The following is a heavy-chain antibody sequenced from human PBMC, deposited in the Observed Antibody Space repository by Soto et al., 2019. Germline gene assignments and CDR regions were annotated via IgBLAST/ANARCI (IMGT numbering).Heavy chain of an antibody. CDR3: ARASPYGDYALDY. CDR2: ISYSGST. J-gene: IGHJ4*02. D-gene: IGHD4-17*01. Sequence: PSETLSLTCTVSGGSISSYYWIWIRQPPGKGLEWIGYISYSGSTNYNPSLKSRPTISVDTSKNQFSLKLRSVTAADTAVYYCARASPYGDYALDYWGQETLVTVSS. V-gene: IGHV4-59*01. CDR1: GGSISSYY.